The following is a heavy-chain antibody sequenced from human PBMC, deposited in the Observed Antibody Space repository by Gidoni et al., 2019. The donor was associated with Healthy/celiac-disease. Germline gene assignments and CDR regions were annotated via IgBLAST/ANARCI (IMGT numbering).Heavy chain of an antibody. CDR3: AQGAGGYSGYDISTYYYYGMDV. D-gene: IGHD5-12*01. V-gene: IGHV5-10-1*03. J-gene: IGHJ6*02. CDR2: MDPSDSYT. Sequence: EVQLVQSGAEVKKPGDAPRISRKGSGYSFTTERISVVRQMPGKGLEWMGRMDPSDSYTNYSPSFQGHVTISADKSISTAYLQWSSLKASDTAMYYGAQGAGGYSGYDISTYYYYGMDVWGQGTTVTVSS. CDR1: GYSFTTER.